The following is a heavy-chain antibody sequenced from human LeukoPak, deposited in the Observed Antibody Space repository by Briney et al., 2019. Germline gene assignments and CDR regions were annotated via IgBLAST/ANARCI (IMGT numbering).Heavy chain of an antibody. CDR1: GGSFSGYY. Sequence: KPSETLSLTCAVYGGSFSGYYWSWIRQPPGKGLEWIGEINHSGSTNYNPSLKSRVTISVDTSKNQFSLKLSSVTAADTAVYYCARSVSAYYYYYMDVWGKGTTVTVPS. J-gene: IGHJ6*03. D-gene: IGHD1-14*01. CDR2: INHSGST. CDR3: ARSVSAYYYYYMDV. V-gene: IGHV4-34*01.